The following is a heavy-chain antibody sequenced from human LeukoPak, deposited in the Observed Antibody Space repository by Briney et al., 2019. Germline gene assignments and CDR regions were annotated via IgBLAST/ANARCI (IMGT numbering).Heavy chain of an antibody. D-gene: IGHD6-19*01. Sequence: PGGSLRLSCAASGFTFSSYGMHWVRQAPGKGLEWVAVIWYDGSNKYYADSVKGRFTISRDNSKNTLYLQMNSPRAEDTAVYYCARDGLRSGWDSYYFDYWGQGTLVTVSS. CDR1: GFTFSSYG. CDR2: IWYDGSNK. CDR3: ARDGLRSGWDSYYFDY. J-gene: IGHJ4*02. V-gene: IGHV3-33*01.